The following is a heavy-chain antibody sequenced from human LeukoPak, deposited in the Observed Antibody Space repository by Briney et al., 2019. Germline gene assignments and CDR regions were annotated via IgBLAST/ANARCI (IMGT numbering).Heavy chain of an antibody. CDR1: AGTFSSST. J-gene: IGHJ5*02. V-gene: IGHV3-21*01. CDR3: ARIPNSANFPNWFDP. D-gene: IGHD4/OR15-4a*01. CDR2: ISSSSNYI. Sequence: GGSLRLSCAASAGTFSSSTMNWVRQAPGKGLEWVSSISSSSNYIYYADSVKGRFTISRDNAKNSLYLQMNSLRAEDTAVYYCARIPNSANFPNWFDPWGQGTLVTVSS.